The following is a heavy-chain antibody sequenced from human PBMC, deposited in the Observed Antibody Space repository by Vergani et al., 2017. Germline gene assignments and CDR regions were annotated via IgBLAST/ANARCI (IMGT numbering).Heavy chain of an antibody. V-gene: IGHV4-31*03. Sequence: QVQLQESGPGLVKPSQTLSLTCTVTGGSISSGGYYWSWIRQHPGKGLEWIGYIYYSGSTYYNPSLKSRVTISVDTSKNQFSLKLSSVTAADTAVYYCARSGNWNSYWYVDLWGRGTLVTVSS. J-gene: IGHJ2*01. CDR1: GGSISSGGYY. CDR2: IYYSGST. CDR3: ARSGNWNSYWYVDL. D-gene: IGHD1-1*01.